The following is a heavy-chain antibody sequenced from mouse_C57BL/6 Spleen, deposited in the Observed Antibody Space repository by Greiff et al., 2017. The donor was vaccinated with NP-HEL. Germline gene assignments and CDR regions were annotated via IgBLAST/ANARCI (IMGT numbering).Heavy chain of an antibody. D-gene: IGHD2-5*01. V-gene: IGHV2-2*01. CDR2: IWSGGST. CDR3: ARGGYSNPWFAY. J-gene: IGHJ3*01. CDR1: GFSLTSYG. Sequence: VQLQESGPGLVQPSQSLSITCTVSGFSLTSYGVHWVRQSPGKGLEWLGVIWSGGSTDYNAAFISRLSISKHTSKSQVLFIMNSLQADDTAIYYCARGGYSNPWFAYWGQGTLVTVSA.